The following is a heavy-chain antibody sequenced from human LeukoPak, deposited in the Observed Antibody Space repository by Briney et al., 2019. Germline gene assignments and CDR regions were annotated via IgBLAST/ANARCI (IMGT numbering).Heavy chain of an antibody. V-gene: IGHV3-11*01. CDR2: INIGGTNT. CDR1: GFTFNDYY. D-gene: IGHD2-2*01. CDR3: AKEESIVVVPAAISSGRYDY. Sequence: GGSLRLSCAASGFTFNDYYMSWIRQAPGKGLEWLSYINIGGTNTHYADSVKGRFTISRDNAKKSLYLEMNSLRAEDTAVYYCAKEESIVVVPAAISSGRYDYWGQGTLVTVSS. J-gene: IGHJ4*02.